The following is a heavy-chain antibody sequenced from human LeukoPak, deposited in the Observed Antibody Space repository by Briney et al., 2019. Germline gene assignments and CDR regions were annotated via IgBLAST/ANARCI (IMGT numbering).Heavy chain of an antibody. CDR2: ISSSSSYI. CDR3: ARDRIYGDYVDAFDI. Sequence: TGGSLRLSCAASGFTFSSYSMNWVRQAPGKGLEWVSSISSSSSYIYYADSVKGRFTISRDNAKSSLYLQMNSLRAEDTAVYYCARDRIYGDYVDAFDIWGQGTMVTVSS. CDR1: GFTFSSYS. V-gene: IGHV3-21*01. D-gene: IGHD4-17*01. J-gene: IGHJ3*02.